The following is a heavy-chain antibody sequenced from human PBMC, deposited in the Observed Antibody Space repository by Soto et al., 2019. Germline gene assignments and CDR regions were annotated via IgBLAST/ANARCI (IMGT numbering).Heavy chain of an antibody. D-gene: IGHD4-4*01. CDR3: ARGSAVTKNYFDY. Sequence: SETLSLTCTVSGGSISSYYWSWIRQPPGKGPEWIGYIYYSGSTNYNPSLKSRVTISVDTSKNQFSLKLSSVTAADTAVYYCARGSAVTKNYFDYWGQGTLVTVSS. CDR1: GGSISSYY. J-gene: IGHJ4*02. V-gene: IGHV4-59*01. CDR2: IYYSGST.